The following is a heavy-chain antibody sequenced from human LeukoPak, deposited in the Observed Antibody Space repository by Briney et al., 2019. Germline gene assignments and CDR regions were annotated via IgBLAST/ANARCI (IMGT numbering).Heavy chain of an antibody. CDR1: GFTFDDYA. CDR2: ISSSSSYI. V-gene: IGHV3-21*01. Sequence: GGSLRLSCAASGFTFDDYAMHWVRQAPGKGLEWVSSISSSSSYIYYADSVKGRFTISRDNAKNSLYLQMNSLRAEDTAVYYCARFSGYDLSDYWGQGTLVTVSS. J-gene: IGHJ4*02. CDR3: ARFSGYDLSDY. D-gene: IGHD5-12*01.